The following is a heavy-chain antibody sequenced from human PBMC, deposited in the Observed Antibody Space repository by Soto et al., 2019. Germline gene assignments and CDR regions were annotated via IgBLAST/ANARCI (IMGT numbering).Heavy chain of an antibody. V-gene: IGHV3-30*18. CDR2: ISYDESNK. Sequence: QMQLVESGGGVVQPGKSLRLSCAASGFTFRSYGIHWVRQAPGKGLEWVAVISYDESNKYYADSVKGRFNISRDNSKNTLYLQMNSLRAEDTAVYYGAKDRAGMDVWGQGTTVTVSS. CDR1: GFTFRSYG. CDR3: AKDRAGMDV. D-gene: IGHD3-10*01. J-gene: IGHJ6*02.